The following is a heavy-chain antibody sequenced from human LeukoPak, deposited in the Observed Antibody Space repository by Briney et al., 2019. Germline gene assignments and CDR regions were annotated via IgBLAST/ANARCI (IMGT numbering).Heavy chain of an antibody. Sequence: GGSLRLSCAASGFTFTYAWMSWVRPAPGKGLEWVGRIKSKTDGGTTDYAAPVKGRFTITRDDSKNTLYLQMNSLEIEDTAVYYCVPDTNIVMIEAGVHYWGQGTLVTVSS. V-gene: IGHV3-15*01. CDR1: GFTFTYAW. CDR2: IKSKTDGGTT. D-gene: IGHD2/OR15-2a*01. CDR3: VPDTNIVMIEAGVHY. J-gene: IGHJ4*02.